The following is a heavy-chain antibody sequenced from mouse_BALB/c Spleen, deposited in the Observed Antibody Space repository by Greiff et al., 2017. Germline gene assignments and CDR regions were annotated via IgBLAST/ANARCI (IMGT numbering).Heavy chain of an antibody. CDR3: ARGLRQGDWYFDV. V-gene: IGHV3-2*02. D-gene: IGHD2-2*01. J-gene: IGHJ1*01. CDR1: GYSITSDYA. Sequence: EVQLQESGPGLVKPSQSLSLTCTVTGYSITSDYAWNWIRQFPGNKLEWMGYISYSGSTSYNPSLKSRISITRDTSKNQFFLQLNSVTTEDTATYYCARGLRQGDWYFDVWGAGTTVTVSS. CDR2: ISYSGST.